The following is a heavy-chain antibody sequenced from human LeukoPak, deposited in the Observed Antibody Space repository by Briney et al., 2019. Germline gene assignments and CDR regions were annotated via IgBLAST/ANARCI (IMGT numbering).Heavy chain of an antibody. D-gene: IGHD3-22*01. CDR1: GGSISSYY. CDR3: ARHVDSRPQLPFDY. J-gene: IGHJ4*02. CDR2: IYYSGST. V-gene: IGHV4-59*08. Sequence: SETLSLTCTVSGGSISSYYWSWIRQPPGKGLEWIGHIYYSGSTNYSPSLKSRVTISVDTSKNQFSLKRSSVTAADTAVYYCARHVDSRPQLPFDYWAQGTLVTVSS.